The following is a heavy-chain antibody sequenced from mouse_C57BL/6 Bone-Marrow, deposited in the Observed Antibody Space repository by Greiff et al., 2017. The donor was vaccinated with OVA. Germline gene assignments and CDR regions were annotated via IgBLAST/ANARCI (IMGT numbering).Heavy chain of an antibody. V-gene: IGHV1-64*01. J-gene: IGHJ3*01. D-gene: IGHD1-1*01. CDR3: ARPRGRFYYGSSWFAY. CDR1: GYTFTSYW. CDR2: IHPNSGST. Sequence: VQLQQPGAELVKPGASVKLSCKASGYTFTSYWMHWVKQRPGQGLEWIGMIHPNSGSTNYNEKFKSKATLTVDKSYSTAYMQLSSLTSEDSAVYYCARPRGRFYYGSSWFAYWGQGTLVTVSA.